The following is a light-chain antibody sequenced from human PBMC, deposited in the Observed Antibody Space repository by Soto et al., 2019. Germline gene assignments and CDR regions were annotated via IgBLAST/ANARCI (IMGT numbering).Light chain of an antibody. CDR2: GAS. CDR1: QSIINNF. J-gene: IGKJ1*01. V-gene: IGKV3-20*01. CDR3: LQYDDSSPT. Sequence: EIVLTQSPGTLSLSPGEGATLSCRASQSIINNFLAWYQQKPGQTPRLLIYGASTRATGIPDRFSGSGSGADFTLTISRLEPEDFAVFYCLQYDDSSPTFGQGTKVEIK.